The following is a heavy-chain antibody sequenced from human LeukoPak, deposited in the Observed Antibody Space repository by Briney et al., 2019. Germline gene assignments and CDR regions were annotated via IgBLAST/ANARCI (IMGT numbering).Heavy chain of an antibody. J-gene: IGHJ2*01. CDR2: IYYSGST. V-gene: IGHV4-31*03. CDR3: ATSITTAGTLRYWYFDL. D-gene: IGHD6-13*01. Sequence: PSETLPLTCTVSGGSISSGDYYWSWIRQHPGKGLEWIGYIYYSGSTYYNPSLRSRLTISVDTSKNQFSLKLSSVTAADTAVYYCATSITTAGTLRYWYFDLWGRGTLVTVSS. CDR1: GGSISSGDYY.